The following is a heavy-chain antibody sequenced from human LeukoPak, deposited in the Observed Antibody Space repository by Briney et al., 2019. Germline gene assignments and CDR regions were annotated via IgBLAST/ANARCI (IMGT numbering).Heavy chain of an antibody. CDR2: IYSGGST. CDR1: GFTVSSSF. D-gene: IGHD1-26*01. Sequence: GGSLRLSCAASGFTVSSSFMSWFRQPPGKGLEWVSVIYSGGSTYYADSVKGRFTISRDNSKNTLYLQINSLRAEDTAVYYCARSARYSGTYSASDSWGQGTLVTVSS. CDR3: ARSARYSGTYSASDS. J-gene: IGHJ5*01. V-gene: IGHV3-66*01.